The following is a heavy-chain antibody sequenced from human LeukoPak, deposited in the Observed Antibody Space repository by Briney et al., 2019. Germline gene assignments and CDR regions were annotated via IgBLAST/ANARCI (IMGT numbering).Heavy chain of an antibody. V-gene: IGHV4-30-2*01. CDR3: ARASRITMVRGVSRGYWYFDL. CDR1: GGSISSGGYS. J-gene: IGHJ2*01. D-gene: IGHD3-10*01. CDR2: IYHSGST. Sequence: PQTLSLTCAVSGGSISSGGYSWSWIRQPPGKGLEWIGYIYHSGSTYYNPSLKSRVTISVDRSKNQFSLKLSSVTAADTAVYYCARASRITMVRGVSRGYWYFDLWGRGTLVTVSS.